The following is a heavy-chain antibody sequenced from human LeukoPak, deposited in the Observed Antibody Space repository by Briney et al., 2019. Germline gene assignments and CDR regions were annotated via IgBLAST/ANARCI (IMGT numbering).Heavy chain of an antibody. CDR1: GLSFSTSW. V-gene: IGHV3-74*01. Sequence: GGSLRLSCKGSGLSFSTSWIHWVRQAPGEGLVWVSRINPDYSGTDYADSVRGRFTISRDNAKNTVFLQMNSLRAEDTAVYYCARPPDGLANAFDIWGLGTMVTVSS. D-gene: IGHD5-24*01. J-gene: IGHJ3*02. CDR2: INPDYSGT. CDR3: ARPPDGLANAFDI.